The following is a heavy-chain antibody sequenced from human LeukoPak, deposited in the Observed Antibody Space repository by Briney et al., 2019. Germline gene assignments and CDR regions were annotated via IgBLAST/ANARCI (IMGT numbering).Heavy chain of an antibody. CDR2: IYSGGST. D-gene: IGHD6-19*01. CDR3: AKSYGVAGYYFDY. V-gene: IGHV3-66*02. Sequence: GGSLRLSCAASGFTFSINYMSWVRQAPGKGLEWVSVIYSGGSTYYADSVKGRLTISRDNSKNTLYLQMNSLRAEDTAVYYCAKSYGVAGYYFDYWDQGTLVTVSA. J-gene: IGHJ4*02. CDR1: GFTFSINY.